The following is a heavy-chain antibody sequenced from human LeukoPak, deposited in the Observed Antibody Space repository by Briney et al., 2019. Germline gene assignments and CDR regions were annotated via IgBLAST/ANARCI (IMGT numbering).Heavy chain of an antibody. D-gene: IGHD3-10*01. CDR1: GGSISSYY. CDR3: ARDGNYYGSGSYLDY. CDR2: IYYSGST. V-gene: IGHV4-59*01. J-gene: IGHJ4*02. Sequence: PSETLSLTCTVSGGSISSYYWSWIRQPPGKGLEWIGYIYYSGSTNYNPSLKSRVTISVDTSKNQFSLKLSSVTAADTAVYYCARDGNYYGSGSYLDYWGQGTLVTVSS.